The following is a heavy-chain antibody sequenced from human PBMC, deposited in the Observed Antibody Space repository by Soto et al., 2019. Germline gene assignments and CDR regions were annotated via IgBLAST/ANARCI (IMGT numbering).Heavy chain of an antibody. CDR3: ARCNSFRGGLDY. CDR2: IYYSGST. J-gene: IGHJ4*02. Sequence: PSETLSLTCTVSGGSISSGDYYWSWIRQPPGKGLERIGYIYYSGSTYYNPSLKSRVTISVDTSKNQFSLKLSSVTAADTAVYYCARCNSFRGGLDYWGQGTLVTVSS. V-gene: IGHV4-30-4*01. D-gene: IGHD3-10*01. CDR1: GGSISSGDYY.